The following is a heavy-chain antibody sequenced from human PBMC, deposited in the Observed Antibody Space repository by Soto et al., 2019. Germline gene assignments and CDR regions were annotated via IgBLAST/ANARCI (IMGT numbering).Heavy chain of an antibody. V-gene: IGHV3-23*01. CDR2: ISGSGGST. CDR1: GFTFSSYA. D-gene: IGHD2-2*01. CDR3: AKEEDCSSTSCYAGFYYYYGMDV. Sequence: GGSLRLSCAASGFTFSSYAMSWVRQAPGKGLEWVSAISGSGGSTYYADSVKGRFTISRDNSKNTLYLQMNSLRAEDSAVYYCAKEEDCSSTSCYAGFYYYYGMDVWGQGTTVTVSS. J-gene: IGHJ6*02.